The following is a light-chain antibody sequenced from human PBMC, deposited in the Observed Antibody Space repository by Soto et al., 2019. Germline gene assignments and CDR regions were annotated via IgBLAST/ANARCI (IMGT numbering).Light chain of an antibody. CDR1: SSDVGDYNF. CDR3: SSYANSATLVV. CDR2: DVS. J-gene: IGLJ2*01. V-gene: IGLV2-14*03. Sequence: QSALTQPASVSGSPGQSITISCTGTSSDVGDYNFVSWYQQHPGKAPKLLIYDVSDRPSGVSIRFSGSKSGNTASLTISGLQAEDEADYYCSSYANSATLVVFGGGTKLTVL.